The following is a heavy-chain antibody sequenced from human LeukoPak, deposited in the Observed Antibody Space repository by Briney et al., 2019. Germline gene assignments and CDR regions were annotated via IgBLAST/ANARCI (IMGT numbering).Heavy chain of an antibody. Sequence: ASVKVSCKASGYTFTSYGIGWVRQAPGQGLEWMGWISAYNGNTNYAQKLQGRVTMTTDTSTSTAYMELRSLRSDDTAVYYCARDTTVTTLSNYFDYWGQGTLVTVSS. V-gene: IGHV1-18*01. J-gene: IGHJ4*02. CDR3: ARDTTVTTLSNYFDY. D-gene: IGHD4-17*01. CDR2: ISAYNGNT. CDR1: GYTFTSYG.